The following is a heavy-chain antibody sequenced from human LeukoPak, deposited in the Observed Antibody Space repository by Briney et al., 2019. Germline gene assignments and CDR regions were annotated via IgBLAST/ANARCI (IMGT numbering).Heavy chain of an antibody. V-gene: IGHV3-23*01. CDR2: MSGSSAGGTT. D-gene: IGHD2/OR15-2a*01. CDR1: GFTFNSYA. J-gene: IGHJ3*02. CDR3: ARETFRSDAFDI. Sequence: GGSLRLSCVASGFTFNSYAMSWVRQAPGKRLEWVSTMSGSSAGGTTYYADSVKGRFTISRDNFKNTLYLQMNSLRAEDTAEYYCARETFRSDAFDIWGQGTMVTVSS.